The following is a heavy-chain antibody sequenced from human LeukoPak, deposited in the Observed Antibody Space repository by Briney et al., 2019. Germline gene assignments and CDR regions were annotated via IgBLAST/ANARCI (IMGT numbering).Heavy chain of an antibody. D-gene: IGHD6-19*01. CDR3: ARARYNSGRGEYYFDY. V-gene: IGHV4-31*03. Sequence: SETLSLTCTVSSGSITTGGYYWSWIRQHPGKGLEWIGYIYYSGSAYYNPSLKSRVTISVDTSKNQFSLRLNSVTAPDMAVYYCARARYNSGRGEYYFDYWGQGTLVTVSS. CDR2: IYYSGSA. J-gene: IGHJ4*02. CDR1: SGSITTGGYY.